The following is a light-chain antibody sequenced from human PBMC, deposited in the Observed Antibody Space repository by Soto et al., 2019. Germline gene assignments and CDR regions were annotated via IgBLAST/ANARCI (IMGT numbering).Light chain of an antibody. CDR1: ETVATN. CDR3: QQYFEWPPMT. Sequence: VMTQSPAPLSVSPGERAPLSCWASETVATNLAWSQQKPGQAPRLLISGASTRAAGISDRFRGSGSGTEFTLTISSLRSEDSAIYYCQQYFEWPPMTFGQGTKVEI. CDR2: GAS. V-gene: IGKV3-15*01. J-gene: IGKJ1*01.